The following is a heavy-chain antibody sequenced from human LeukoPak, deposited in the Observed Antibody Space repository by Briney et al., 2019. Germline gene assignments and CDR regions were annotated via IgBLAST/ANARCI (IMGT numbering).Heavy chain of an antibody. D-gene: IGHD2-15*01. V-gene: IGHV4-30-2*01. Sequence: SQTLSLTCAVSGGSISSGGYSWSWIRQPPGKGLEWIGYIYHSGSTYCNPSLKSRVTISVDRSKNQFSLKLSSVTAADTAVYYCARGGSGGSCYRCYFDYWGQGTLVTVSS. CDR1: GGSISSGGYS. CDR3: ARGGSGGSCYRCYFDY. J-gene: IGHJ4*02. CDR2: IYHSGST.